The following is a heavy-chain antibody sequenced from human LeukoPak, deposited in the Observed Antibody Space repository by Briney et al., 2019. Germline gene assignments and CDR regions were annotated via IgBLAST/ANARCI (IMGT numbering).Heavy chain of an antibody. J-gene: IGHJ4*02. CDR3: AKPPVTANWYSFHY. V-gene: IGHV3-30*18. CDR2: ISSDGSNK. D-gene: IGHD2-21*02. CDR1: GFTLSTYG. Sequence: GRSLKLSCAASGFTLSTYGMHWVRQAPGKGLEWVAVISSDGSNKFYADSVKGRFTISRDGSKNTLFLQMNSLRPDDTAVYFCAKPPVTANWYSFHYWGQGTLVTVSS.